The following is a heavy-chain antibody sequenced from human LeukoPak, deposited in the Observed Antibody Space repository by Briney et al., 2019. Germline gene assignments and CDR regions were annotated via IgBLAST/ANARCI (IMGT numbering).Heavy chain of an antibody. Sequence: GGSLRLSCAASGFTFSTDAMSWVRQAPGKGLEWVSGISGNGVNTYHADSVKGRFTISRDNSKNTLYLQMNSLRAEDTAVYYCAREIAAAGNYYYYGMDVWGQGTTVTVSS. D-gene: IGHD6-13*01. CDR3: AREIAAAGNYYYYGMDV. CDR1: GFTFSTDA. CDR2: ISGNGVNT. J-gene: IGHJ6*02. V-gene: IGHV3-23*01.